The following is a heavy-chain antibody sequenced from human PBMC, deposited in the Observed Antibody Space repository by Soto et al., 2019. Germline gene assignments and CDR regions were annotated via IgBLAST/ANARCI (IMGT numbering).Heavy chain of an antibody. J-gene: IGHJ4*02. D-gene: IGHD6-19*01. V-gene: IGHV3-33*01. CDR3: ATDGPGSGRYFGEF. Sequence: QVQLVESGGGVVQPGRSLRLSCAASGFSFSGYGMQWVRQAPGQGLEWVAVIWYDPNKTYYADSVKGRFTISRDNSKNTLYLQMNSLTVEDTAVYYCATDGPGSGRYFGEFWGQGTLVTVSS. CDR1: GFSFSGYG. CDR2: IWYDPNKT.